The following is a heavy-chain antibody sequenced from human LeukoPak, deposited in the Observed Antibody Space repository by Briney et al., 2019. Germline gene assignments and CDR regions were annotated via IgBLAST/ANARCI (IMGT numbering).Heavy chain of an antibody. CDR2: ISAYSANT. Sequence: ASVTVSCKTSGYTFTSYGITWVRQAPGQGLEWMGWISAYSANTNYAQKLQGRVTMTTDTSTSTAYMELRSLRSDDTAVYYCARGGGDYYDYWGQGTLVTVFS. V-gene: IGHV1-18*01. D-gene: IGHD4-17*01. CDR1: GYTFTSYG. J-gene: IGHJ4*02. CDR3: ARGGGDYYDY.